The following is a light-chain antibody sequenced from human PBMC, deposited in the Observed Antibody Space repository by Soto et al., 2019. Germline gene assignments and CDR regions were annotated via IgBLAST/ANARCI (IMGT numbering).Light chain of an antibody. CDR2: KNN. Sequence: QSVLTQAPSASGTPGQRAIISCSGSSSNIGRDYVSWYQQLPGMAPKLLIYKNNQRPSGVPDRFSGSKSGTSASLAISGLRSEDEAVYYCVACDDSLSGYVFGTGTKVTV. V-gene: IGLV1-47*01. CDR1: SSNIGRDY. J-gene: IGLJ1*01. CDR3: VACDDSLSGYV.